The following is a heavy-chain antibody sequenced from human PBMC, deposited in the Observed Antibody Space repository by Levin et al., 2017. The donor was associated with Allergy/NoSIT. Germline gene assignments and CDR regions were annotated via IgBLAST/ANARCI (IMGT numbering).Heavy chain of an antibody. CDR1: GFTFSSYG. Sequence: GGSLRLSCAASGFTFSSYGMHWVRQAPGKGLEWVAVISYDGSNKYYADSVKGRFTISRDNSKNTLYLQMNSLRAEDTAVYYCAKDLPRLFEYSSSFPDYWGQGTLVTVSS. J-gene: IGHJ4*02. D-gene: IGHD6-6*01. CDR3: AKDLPRLFEYSSSFPDY. V-gene: IGHV3-30*18. CDR2: ISYDGSNK.